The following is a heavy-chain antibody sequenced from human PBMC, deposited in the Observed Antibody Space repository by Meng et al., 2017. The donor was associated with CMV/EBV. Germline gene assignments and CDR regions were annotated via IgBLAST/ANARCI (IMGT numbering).Heavy chain of an antibody. V-gene: IGHV4-4*07. Sequence: QVRPQEWGPGLGKPSENLSLTCTVSGGSISSYYWSWIRQPAGKGLEWIGRIYTSGSTNYNPSLKSRVTMSVDTSKNQFSLKLSSVTAADTAVYYCARDLMNCSSTSCANWFDPWGQGTLVTVSS. J-gene: IGHJ5*02. CDR2: IYTSGST. CDR3: ARDLMNCSSTSCANWFDP. CDR1: GGSISSYY. D-gene: IGHD2-2*01.